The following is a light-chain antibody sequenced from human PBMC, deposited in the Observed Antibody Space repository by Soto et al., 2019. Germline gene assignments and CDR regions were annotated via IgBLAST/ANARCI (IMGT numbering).Light chain of an antibody. V-gene: IGLV2-14*01. CDR1: SSDVGGYNY. CDR2: EVS. J-gene: IGLJ1*01. CDR3: RSYTSSSRFYV. Sequence: QSVLTQPASVSGSPGQSITISCTGTSSDVGGYNYVSWYQQHPGKAPKLMIYEVSTRPSGVSNRFSGSMSGNTASLTISGLQADDEADYYCRSYTSSSRFYVFGTGTKLTVL.